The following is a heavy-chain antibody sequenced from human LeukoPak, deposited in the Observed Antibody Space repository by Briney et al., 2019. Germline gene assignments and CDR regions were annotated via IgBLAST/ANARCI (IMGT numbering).Heavy chain of an antibody. J-gene: IGHJ4*02. Sequence: SETLSLTCTVSGGSISSYYWSWIRQPPGKGLEWIGYIYYSGSTNYNPSLKSRVTISVDTSKNQFSLKLSSVTAADTAEYYCARVGYYDSSGAFDYWGQGTLVTVSS. CDR2: IYYSGST. CDR3: ARVGYYDSSGAFDY. D-gene: IGHD3-22*01. V-gene: IGHV4-59*01. CDR1: GGSISSYY.